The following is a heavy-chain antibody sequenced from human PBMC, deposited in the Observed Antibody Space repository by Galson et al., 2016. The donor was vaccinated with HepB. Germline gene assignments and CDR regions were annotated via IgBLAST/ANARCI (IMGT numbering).Heavy chain of an antibody. Sequence: SVKVSCKASGGTFSSFAINWVRQAPGQGLEWMGGIIPVFGTPNYAQKFRGRVTITADESASTAYMELSSLRSQDTAVYYCASHTRGQYDAGRHELDYWGQGTLVAGSS. V-gene: IGHV1-69*13. CDR1: GGTFSSFA. J-gene: IGHJ4*02. CDR3: ASHTRGQYDAGRHELDY. CDR2: IIPVFGTP. D-gene: IGHD3-10*01.